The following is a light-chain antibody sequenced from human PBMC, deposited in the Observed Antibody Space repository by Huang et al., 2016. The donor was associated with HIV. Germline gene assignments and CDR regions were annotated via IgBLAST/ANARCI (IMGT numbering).Light chain of an antibody. J-gene: IGKJ2*01. CDR2: SAS. CDR1: QSISSSF. V-gene: IGKV3-20*01. CDR3: HQYGSSPPNT. Sequence: IVLTQSPGTLSLSPGARATLSCRASQSISSSFLAWFQQKPGQAPRLLIYSASSRAAGIPDRFGGSGSGTDFTLTINRLEPEDSAVYYCHQYGSSPPNTFGQVTKLEIK.